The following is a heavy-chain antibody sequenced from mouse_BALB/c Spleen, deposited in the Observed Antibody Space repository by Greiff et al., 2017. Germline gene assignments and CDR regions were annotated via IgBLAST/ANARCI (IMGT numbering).Heavy chain of an antibody. CDR2: IRSKSNNYAT. V-gene: IGHV10-1*02. J-gene: IGHJ4*01. CDR1: GFTFNTYA. D-gene: IGHD2-4*01. Sequence: DVKLVESGGGLVQPKGSLKLSCAASGFTFNTYAMNWVRQAPGKGLEWVARIRSKSNNYATYYADSVKDRFTISRDDSQSMLYLQMNNLKTEDTAMYYCVRQAIYYDYLYAMDYWGQGTSVTVSS. CDR3: VRQAIYYDYLYAMDY.